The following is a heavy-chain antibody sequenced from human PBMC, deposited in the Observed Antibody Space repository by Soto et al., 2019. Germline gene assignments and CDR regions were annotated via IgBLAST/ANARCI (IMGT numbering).Heavy chain of an antibody. D-gene: IGHD3-22*01. J-gene: IGHJ3*02. CDR1: GFTFTSSA. CDR2: IVVGSGNT. V-gene: IGHV1-58*01. CDR3: AALDSSGYYYGAFDI. Sequence: GASVKVSCKASGFTFTSSAVQWVRQARGQRLEWIGWIVVGSGNTNYAQKFQERVTITRDMSTSTAYMELSSLRSEDTAVYYCAALDSSGYYYGAFDIWGQGTMVTVSS.